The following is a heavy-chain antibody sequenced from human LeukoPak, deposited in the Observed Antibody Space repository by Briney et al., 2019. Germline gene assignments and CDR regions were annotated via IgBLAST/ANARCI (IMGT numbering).Heavy chain of an antibody. J-gene: IGHJ5*02. Sequence: SETLSLTCTVSGGSISSSSYYWGWIRQPPGKGLEWIGSIYYSGSTYYNPSLKSRVTISVDTSKNQLSLKLSSVTAADTAVYYCARGIYDFWSGYYLGWFDPWGQGTLVTVSS. CDR2: IYYSGST. V-gene: IGHV4-39*07. D-gene: IGHD3-3*01. CDR3: ARGIYDFWSGYYLGWFDP. CDR1: GGSISSSSYY.